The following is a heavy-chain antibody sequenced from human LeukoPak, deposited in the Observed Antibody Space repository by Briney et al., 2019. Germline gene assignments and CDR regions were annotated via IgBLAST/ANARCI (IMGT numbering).Heavy chain of an antibody. CDR2: INHRGST. Sequence: SETLSLTCAVYGGSFSGYYWSWIRQPPGKGLEWIGEINHRGSTNYNPSLKSRVTISVDTSKNQFSLKLSSVTAADTAVYYCARARYCSSTSCYRSAAFSPYYFDYWGQGTLVTVSS. V-gene: IGHV4-34*01. D-gene: IGHD2-2*01. J-gene: IGHJ4*02. CDR1: GGSFSGYY. CDR3: ARARYCSSTSCYRSAAFSPYYFDY.